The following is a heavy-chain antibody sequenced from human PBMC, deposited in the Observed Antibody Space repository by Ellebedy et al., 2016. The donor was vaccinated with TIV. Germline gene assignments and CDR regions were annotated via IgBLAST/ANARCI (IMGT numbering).Heavy chain of an antibody. J-gene: IGHJ4*02. CDR1: GGSFSGYY. CDR3: ARVGGFDY. V-gene: IGHV4-34*01. CDR2: INHSGST. Sequence: MPSETLSLTCAVYGGSFSGYYRSWIRQRPGKGLEWIGEINHSGSTNYNPSLKSRVTISVDTSKNQFSLKLSSVTAADTAVYYCARVGGFDYWGQGTLVTVSS.